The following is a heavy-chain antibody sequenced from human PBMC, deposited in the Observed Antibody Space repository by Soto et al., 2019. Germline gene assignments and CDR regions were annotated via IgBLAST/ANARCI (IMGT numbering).Heavy chain of an antibody. V-gene: IGHV3-23*01. CDR2: IGGRATSA. J-gene: IGHJ4*02. D-gene: IGHD3-22*01. CDR3: AKSRYSDSSGDYYDF. Sequence: PGGSLRLSCAASGFTFSNYAMSWVRQAPGKGLEWVSGIGGRATSAYYADSVKGRFAISRDNAYNTLFLQLNSLCAEDTAVYYCAKSRYSDSSGDYYDFWGQGTLVTVSS. CDR1: GFTFSNYA.